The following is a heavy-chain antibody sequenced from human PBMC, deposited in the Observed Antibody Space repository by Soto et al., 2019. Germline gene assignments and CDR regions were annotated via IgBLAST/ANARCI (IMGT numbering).Heavy chain of an antibody. CDR3: ARGPNWNSYYYGVDV. V-gene: IGHV4-4*07. CDR2: FYSSGSA. D-gene: IGHD1-20*01. CDR1: GDSISSYY. J-gene: IGHJ6*02. Sequence: SETLSLTCTVSGDSISSYYWSWIRQPAGKGLEWIGRFYSSGSANYNPSLHSQVTMSIDTSKNQFSLTLSSVTAADTALYYCARGPNWNSYYYGVDVWGQGTTVTVSS.